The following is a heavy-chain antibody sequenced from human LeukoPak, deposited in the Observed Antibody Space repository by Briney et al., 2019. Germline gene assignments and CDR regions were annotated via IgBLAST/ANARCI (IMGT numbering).Heavy chain of an antibody. Sequence: SQTLSLTCTVSGGSVSSGDYYWSWIRQPPGKGLEWIGYIYYSGSTNYNPSLKSRVTISVDTSKNQFSLKLSSVTAADTAVYYCARELSGSYFMVFDPWGQGTLVTVSS. V-gene: IGHV4-61*08. D-gene: IGHD1-26*01. CDR3: ARELSGSYFMVFDP. J-gene: IGHJ5*02. CDR2: IYYSGST. CDR1: GGSVSSGDYY.